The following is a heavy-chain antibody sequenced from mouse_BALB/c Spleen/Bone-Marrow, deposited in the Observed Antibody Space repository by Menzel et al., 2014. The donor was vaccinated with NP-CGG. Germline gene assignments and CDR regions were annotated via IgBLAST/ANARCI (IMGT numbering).Heavy chain of an antibody. CDR1: GYAFTNYL. Sequence: VQLQQSGAEPVRPGTSVKVSCKASGYAFTNYLIEWVKQRPGQGLEWIGVINPGSGGTNYNEKFKGKATLTADKSSSTAYMQLSSLTSDDSAVYFCAREIITSFAYWGQGTLVTVSA. J-gene: IGHJ3*01. CDR3: AREIITSFAY. V-gene: IGHV1-54*01. CDR2: INPGSGGT. D-gene: IGHD1-1*01.